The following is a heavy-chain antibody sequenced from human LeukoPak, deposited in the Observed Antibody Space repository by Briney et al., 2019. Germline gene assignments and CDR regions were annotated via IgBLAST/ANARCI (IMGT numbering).Heavy chain of an antibody. CDR2: IYYSGST. Sequence: PSETLSLTCTASGGSISSYYWSWIRQPPGKGLEWIGYIYYSGSTNYNPSLKSRVTISVDTSKNQFSLKLSSVTAADTAVYYCARQGYGAYEILDYWGQGALVTVSS. CDR1: GGSISSYY. V-gene: IGHV4-59*08. CDR3: ARQGYGAYEILDY. D-gene: IGHD3-9*01. J-gene: IGHJ4*02.